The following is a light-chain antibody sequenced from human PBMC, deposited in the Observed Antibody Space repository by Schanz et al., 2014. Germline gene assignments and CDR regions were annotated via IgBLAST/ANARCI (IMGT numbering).Light chain of an antibody. CDR3: QQYGSSLWT. V-gene: IGKV4-1*01. J-gene: IGKJ1*01. CDR1: QNLLYGSDNKNY. Sequence: IVLTQSPDSLAVSLGERATIHCKSSQNLLYGSDNKNYLAWYQQKPGQPPKLLIYWASTRASGVPDRFGGSGSGTDFTLTISRLEPEDFAVYYCQQYGSSLWTFGQGTKVEIK. CDR2: WAS.